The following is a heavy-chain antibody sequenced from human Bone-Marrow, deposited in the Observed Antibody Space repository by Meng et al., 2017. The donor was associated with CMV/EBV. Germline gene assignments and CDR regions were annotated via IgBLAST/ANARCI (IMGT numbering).Heavy chain of an antibody. CDR1: GFTVSSNY. D-gene: IGHD2-8*01. Sequence: GESLKISCAASGFTVSSNYMSWVRQAPGKGLEWVSVIYSGGSTYYADSVKGRFTISRDNSKNTLYLQMNSLRAEGTAVYYCASPRIRSRTYGDDAFDIWGQGTMVTVSS. CDR2: IYSGGST. V-gene: IGHV3-53*01. J-gene: IGHJ3*02. CDR3: ASPRIRSRTYGDDAFDI.